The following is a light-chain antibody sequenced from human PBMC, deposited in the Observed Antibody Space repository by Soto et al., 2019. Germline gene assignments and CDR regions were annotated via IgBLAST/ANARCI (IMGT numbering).Light chain of an antibody. CDR2: KAS. J-gene: IGKJ4*01. CDR1: QSISTW. CDR3: QQYNTYPLT. V-gene: IGKV1-5*03. Sequence: DIQMTQPPSTLSASVGDRVTITCRASQSISTWLAWYQQKPGKAPKLLIYKASSLEGGVPSRFSGSGSGTEFNITISSLQPDDFATYYCQQYNTYPLTFGGGTTVEIK.